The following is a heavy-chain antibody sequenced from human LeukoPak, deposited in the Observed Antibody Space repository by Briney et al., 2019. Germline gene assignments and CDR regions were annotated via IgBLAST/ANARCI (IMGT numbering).Heavy chain of an antibody. CDR2: ISSSSSYT. Sequence: GGSLRLSCAASGLTFSDYYMSWIRQAPGKGLEWVSYISSSSSYTNYADSVKGRFTISRDNAKNSLYLQMNSLRAEDTAVYYCARKSDYVILTGLFDYRGQGTLVTVSS. J-gene: IGHJ4*02. V-gene: IGHV3-11*03. CDR3: ARKSDYVILTGLFDY. CDR1: GLTFSDYY. D-gene: IGHD3-9*01.